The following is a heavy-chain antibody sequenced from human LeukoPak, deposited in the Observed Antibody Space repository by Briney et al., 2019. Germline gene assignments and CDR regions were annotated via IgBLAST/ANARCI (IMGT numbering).Heavy chain of an antibody. D-gene: IGHD5-24*01. Sequence: GGSLRLSCAAYGSSFRSCEMNWVRQAPGKGLEWVSYISSSGSTIYYADSVKGRFTISRDNAKNSLYLQMNSLRAEDTAVYYCARELVTAATMATPRNYWGQGTLVTVSS. CDR1: GSSFRSCE. V-gene: IGHV3-48*03. J-gene: IGHJ4*02. CDR2: ISSSGSTI. CDR3: ARELVTAATMATPRNY.